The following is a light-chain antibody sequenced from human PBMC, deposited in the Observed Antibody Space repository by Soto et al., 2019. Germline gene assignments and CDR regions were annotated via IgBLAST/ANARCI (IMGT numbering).Light chain of an antibody. Sequence: MTQSPSTLSASVEDRVTITCRASQSISGWLAWYQQKPGKAPKLLIYDVSSLESGVPSRFSGSGSGTEFTLAISSLQPDDFATYYCQQYNSYPWTFGQGSKVDI. J-gene: IGKJ1*01. CDR2: DVS. CDR1: QSISGW. CDR3: QQYNSYPWT. V-gene: IGKV1-5*01.